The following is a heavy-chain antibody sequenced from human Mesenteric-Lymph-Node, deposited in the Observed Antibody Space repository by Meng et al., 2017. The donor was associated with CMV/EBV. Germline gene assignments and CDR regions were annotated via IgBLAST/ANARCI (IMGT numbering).Heavy chain of an antibody. V-gene: IGHV4-34*01. D-gene: IGHD4-23*01. Sequence: QVQVQQGGGGLVKPSETLSLTCAVYGGSFSGYYWSWIRQPPGKGLEWIGEINHSGSTNYNPSLKSRVTISVDTSKNQFSLKLSSVTAADTAVYYCARHQRWLKSEGGINYWGQGTLVTVSS. CDR3: ARHQRWLKSEGGINY. CDR2: INHSGST. J-gene: IGHJ4*02. CDR1: GGSFSGYY.